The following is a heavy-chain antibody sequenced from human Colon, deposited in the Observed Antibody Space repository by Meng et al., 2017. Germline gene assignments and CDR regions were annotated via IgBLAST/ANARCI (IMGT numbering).Heavy chain of an antibody. V-gene: IGHV3-30*15. CDR3: ARSGLTWASFHY. Sequence: QGLLVESGGGVVQPGRSLRLSCVASGFNFNTYAMHWVRQAPGKGLEWVAAISSDGNNKQYADSVKGRFTISRDQSKNTLYLQGSSLRPEDTAVYYCARSGLTWASFHYWGQGTLVTVSS. CDR2: ISSDGNNK. J-gene: IGHJ4*02. CDR1: GFNFNTYA. D-gene: IGHD3-9*01.